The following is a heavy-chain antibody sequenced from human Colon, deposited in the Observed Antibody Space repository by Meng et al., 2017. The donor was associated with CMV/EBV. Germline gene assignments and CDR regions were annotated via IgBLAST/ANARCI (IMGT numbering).Heavy chain of an antibody. V-gene: IGHV4-4*07. CDR1: GGSISTSY. D-gene: IGHD5-12*01. CDR2: ISTNRNT. CDR3: VRGGYSGTQTGGVQEY. Sequence: QVQLQESGPGLVKPSETLSLTCTVSGGSISTSYWSWIRQPAGEGLEWLGRISTNRNTDYNPSLNSRATIWLDTSNNQFSLKLTSVTAADTAVYYCVRGGYSGTQTGGVQEYWGQGTLVTVSS. J-gene: IGHJ4*02.